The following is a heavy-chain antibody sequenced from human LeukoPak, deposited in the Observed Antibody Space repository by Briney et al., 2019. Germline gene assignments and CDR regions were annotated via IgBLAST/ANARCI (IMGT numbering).Heavy chain of an antibody. CDR1: VGSFSGYY. D-gene: IGHD5-24*01. V-gene: IGHV4-34*01. J-gene: IGHJ4*02. CDR2: INHGRST. Sequence: PSETLSLTCAVYVGSFSGYYWTWIRQPPGKGLEWIGEINHGRSTNYNPSLKSRVTISLDTSKNQFSLKLSSVTAADTAVYYCARHGRDGYNYRGVFDNWGQGTLVTVSS. CDR3: ARHGRDGYNYRGVFDN.